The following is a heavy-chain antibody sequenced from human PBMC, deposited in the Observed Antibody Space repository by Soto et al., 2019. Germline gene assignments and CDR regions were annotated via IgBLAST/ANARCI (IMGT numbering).Heavy chain of an antibody. CDR1: GVGFSTYG. Sequence: EVQLMESGGGLVKPGGSLRLSCAASGVGFSTYGMNWLRQTPGKGPGWLSSIDSSGRNVYYADSVEGRFTTSRDNAKNSPYLQMNSLRVEDTALYFCARDESAGSSTSNWGQGTLVTVSS. J-gene: IGHJ4*02. CDR3: ARDESAGSSTSN. CDR2: IDSSGRNV. D-gene: IGHD2-2*01. V-gene: IGHV3-21*01.